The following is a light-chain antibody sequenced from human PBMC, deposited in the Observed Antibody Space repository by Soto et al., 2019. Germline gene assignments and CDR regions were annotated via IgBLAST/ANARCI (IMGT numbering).Light chain of an antibody. J-gene: IGKJ1*01. CDR1: PSISSS. CDR2: DAS. CDR3: QQRIEWPRT. V-gene: IGKV3-11*01. Sequence: EIVLTQSPATLSLSPGERATLSCRASPSISSSLAWYQQKPGQAPRLLIYDASSRATGFPARFSGSGSGTDVTLPSGSLEPEDFAVYYCQQRIEWPRTFGQGTKGEIK.